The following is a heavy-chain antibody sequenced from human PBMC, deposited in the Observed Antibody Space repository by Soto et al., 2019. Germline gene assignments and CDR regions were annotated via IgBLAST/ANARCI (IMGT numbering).Heavy chain of an antibody. Sequence: PSETLSLTCAVYGGSFSGYYWSWIRQPPGKGLEWIGEINHSGSTNYNPSLKSRVTISVDTSKNQFSLKLSSVTAADTAVYYCARDKITGLFXYWGQGTLVTVSS. CDR1: GGSFSGYY. CDR3: ARDKITGLFXY. J-gene: IGHJ4*02. CDR2: INHSGST. V-gene: IGHV4-34*01. D-gene: IGHD2-8*02.